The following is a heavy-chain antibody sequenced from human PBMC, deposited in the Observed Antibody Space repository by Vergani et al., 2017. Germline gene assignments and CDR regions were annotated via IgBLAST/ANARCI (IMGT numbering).Heavy chain of an antibody. CDR1: GFTVSSNY. CDR2: IYSGGST. Sequence: EVQLVESGGGLVQPGGSLRLSCAASGFTVSSNYMSWVRKAPGKGLEWVSVIYSGGSTYYADSVKGGCTISRHNAKHTLYLQMNRVGAEDTAVYYCARDLAVIRGNSVVHAFDIWGQGTMVTVSS. D-gene: IGHD4-23*01. CDR3: ARDLAVIRGNSVVHAFDI. J-gene: IGHJ3*02. V-gene: IGHV3-53*04.